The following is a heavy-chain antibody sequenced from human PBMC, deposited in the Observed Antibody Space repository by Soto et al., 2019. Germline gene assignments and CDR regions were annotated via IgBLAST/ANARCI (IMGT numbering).Heavy chain of an antibody. CDR1: GGSISSGGYY. CDR3: AGQPSAGSYYDLGSYYYYYAMDV. CDR2: TYYSGST. J-gene: IGHJ6*02. D-gene: IGHD3-10*01. Sequence: SETLSLTCAVSGGSISSGGYYWSWIRQHPGKGLEWIGYTYYSGSTYYNPSLKSRVTISVDTSKNQFSLKLSSVTAADTAVYYCAGQPSAGSYYDLGSYYYYYAMDVWGQGTTVTVSS. V-gene: IGHV4-31*11.